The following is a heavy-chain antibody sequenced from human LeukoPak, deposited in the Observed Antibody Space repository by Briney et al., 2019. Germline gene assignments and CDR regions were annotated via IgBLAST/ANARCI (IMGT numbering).Heavy chain of an antibody. V-gene: IGHV4-30-4*08. J-gene: IGHJ3*02. CDR3: ARDTSGYFSNAFDI. CDR2: IYDSGST. Sequence: PSETLSLTCTVSGGSISSGDSHYNWIRQSPGKGLEWIGYIYDSGSTYYNPSLRSRVTISVDSSKNQVSLEVTSVTAADTAVYYCARDTSGYFSNAFDIWGQGTMVTVSS. CDR1: GGSISSGDSH. D-gene: IGHD3-22*01.